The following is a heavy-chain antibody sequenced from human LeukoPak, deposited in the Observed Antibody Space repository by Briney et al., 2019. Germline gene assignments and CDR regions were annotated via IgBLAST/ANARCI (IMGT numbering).Heavy chain of an antibody. CDR3: AKDRGYCSITSCSPWGLWFDP. CDR2: ISGSGGST. V-gene: IGHV3-23*01. J-gene: IGHJ5*02. D-gene: IGHD2-2*01. CDR1: GFTFSSYA. Sequence: GGSLRLSCAASGFTFSSYAMSWVRQAPGKGLEWVSAISGSGGSTYYADSVKGRFTISRDNSKNTLYLQMNSLRAEDTAVYYCAKDRGYCSITSCSPWGLWFDPWGQGTLVTVSS.